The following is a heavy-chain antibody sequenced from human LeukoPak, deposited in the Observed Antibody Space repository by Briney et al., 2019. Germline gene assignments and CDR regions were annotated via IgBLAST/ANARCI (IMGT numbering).Heavy chain of an antibody. CDR3: ARLLGVYYDFWEWFDP. CDR1: GYSFTSYW. V-gene: IGHV5-51*01. D-gene: IGHD3-3*01. J-gene: IGHJ5*02. CDR2: IYPGNSDT. Sequence: GESLKISCKGSGYSFTSYWIGWVRQMPGKGLEWMGIIYPGNSDTRYSPSFQGQVTISADKSISTAYLQWSSLKASDTAMYYCARLLGVYYDFWEWFDPWRQGTLVTVSS.